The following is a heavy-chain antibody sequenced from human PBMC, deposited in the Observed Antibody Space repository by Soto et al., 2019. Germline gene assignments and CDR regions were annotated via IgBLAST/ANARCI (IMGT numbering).Heavy chain of an antibody. CDR2: IWYDGSNK. J-gene: IGHJ4*02. D-gene: IGHD6-13*01. CDR1: GFTFSSYG. V-gene: IGHV3-33*01. CDR3: ARDHSSRWYEVSGY. Sequence: QVQLVESGGGVVQPGRSLRLSCAASGFTFSSYGMYWVRQAPGKGLEWVALIWYDGSNKYYADSVKGRFTISRDNSKNTVYLQMNSLRAEDTAMYYCARDHSSRWYEVSGYWGQGTLVTVSS.